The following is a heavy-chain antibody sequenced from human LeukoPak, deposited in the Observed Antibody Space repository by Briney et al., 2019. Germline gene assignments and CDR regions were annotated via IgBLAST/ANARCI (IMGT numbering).Heavy chain of an antibody. CDR3: ARDQYSSNWYVHH. Sequence: GGSLRLSCAASGFTFSSNYMSWVRQAPGKGLEWVSLISSVGSTYYPDSVKGRFTISRDNSKNTLYLPWNSLRAADTAVYYFARDQYSSNWYVHHWGQGTLGTV. CDR1: GFTFSSNY. D-gene: IGHD6-19*01. J-gene: IGHJ1*01. CDR2: ISSVGST. V-gene: IGHV3-53*01.